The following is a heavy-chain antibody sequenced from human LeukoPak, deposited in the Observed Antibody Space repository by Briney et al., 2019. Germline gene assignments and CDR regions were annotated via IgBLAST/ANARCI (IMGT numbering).Heavy chain of an antibody. CDR1: GYTFTSYY. CDR2: ISTYSGNT. V-gene: IGHV1-18*04. J-gene: IGHJ4*01. CDR3: ARGGSRVVTYGNFDY. Sequence: ASVKVSCKASGYTFTSYYMHWVRQAPGQGLEWMGWISTYSGNTNYAQKLQGRITMTIETSTSTAYMELRSLRSDDTAVYYCARGGSRVVTYGNFDYWGQEPWSPSP. D-gene: IGHD2-21*02.